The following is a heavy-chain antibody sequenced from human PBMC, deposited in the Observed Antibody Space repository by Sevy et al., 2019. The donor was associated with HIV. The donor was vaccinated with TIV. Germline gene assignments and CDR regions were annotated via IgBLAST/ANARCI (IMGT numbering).Heavy chain of an antibody. Sequence: SETLSLTCTVSGGSISSGNYLWSWIRQTPGKGLEWIGTVNYSGRTYYNPSLKRRVTISEDTSKDQFSLNLNSVTAADTAVYFCARNFDYWGQGTLVTVSS. J-gene: IGHJ4*02. V-gene: IGHV4-39*01. CDR2: VNYSGRT. CDR3: ARNFDY. CDR1: GGSISSGNYL.